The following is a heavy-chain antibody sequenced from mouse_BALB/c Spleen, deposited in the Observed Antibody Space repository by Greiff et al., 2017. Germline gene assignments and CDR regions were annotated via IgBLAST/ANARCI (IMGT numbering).Heavy chain of an antibody. J-gene: IGHJ4*01. V-gene: IGHV3-8*02. CDR1: GGSITSGY. CDR2: ISYSGST. Sequence: EVKLVESGPSLVKPSQTLSLTCSVTGGSITSGYWNWIRKFPGNKLEYMGYISYSGSTYYNPSLKSRISITRDTSKNQYYLQLNSVTTEDTATYYCARCYYGSRGAMDYWGQGTSVTVSS. D-gene: IGHD1-1*01. CDR3: ARCYYGSRGAMDY.